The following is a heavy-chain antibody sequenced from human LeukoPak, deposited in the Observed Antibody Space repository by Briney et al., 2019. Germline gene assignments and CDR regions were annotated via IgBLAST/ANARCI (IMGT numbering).Heavy chain of an antibody. CDR2: ISSSSSYI. J-gene: IGHJ4*02. CDR3: PRDDFSSGYSIPVDN. V-gene: IGHV3-21*01. Sequence: PVRSLRLSCAASGFTFSSYSMNSVRQAPGKGLECGSCISSSSSYIYYADSVKGRFTISRDSPKNSLYLHINSLRAQDRPVYDFPRDDFSSGYSIPVDNWGQGTLVTASS. D-gene: IGHD3-3*01. CDR1: GFTFSSYS.